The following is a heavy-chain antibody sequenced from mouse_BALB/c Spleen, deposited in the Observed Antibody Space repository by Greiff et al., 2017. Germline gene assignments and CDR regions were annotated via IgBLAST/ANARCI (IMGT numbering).Heavy chain of an antibody. J-gene: IGHJ2*01. CDR1: GFTFSSYG. CDR2: ISSGGSYT. V-gene: IGHV5-6*02. CDR3: AREELWYFDY. D-gene: IGHD6-1*01. Sequence: DVMLVESGGDLVKPGGSLKLSCAASGFTFSSYGMSWVRQTPDKRLEWVATISSGGSYTYYPDSVQGRFTISSDNAKNTLYLQMSSLKSEDTAMYYCAREELWYFDYWGQGTTLTVSS.